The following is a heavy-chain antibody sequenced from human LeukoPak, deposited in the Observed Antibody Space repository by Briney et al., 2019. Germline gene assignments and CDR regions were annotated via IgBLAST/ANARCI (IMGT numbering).Heavy chain of an antibody. CDR3: ARHTLAAAGTYYFDY. CDR2: INPSGGST. Sequence: GASVKVSCKASGYTFTSYYMHWVRQAPGQGLEWMGIINPSGGSTSYAQKFQGRVTITADESTSTAYMELSSLRSEDTAVYYCARHTLAAAGTYYFDYWGQGTLVTVSS. CDR1: GYTFTSYY. V-gene: IGHV1-46*01. J-gene: IGHJ4*02. D-gene: IGHD6-13*01.